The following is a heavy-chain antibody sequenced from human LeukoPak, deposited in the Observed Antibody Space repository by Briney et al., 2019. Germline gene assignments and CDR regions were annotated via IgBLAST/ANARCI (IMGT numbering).Heavy chain of an antibody. CDR2: IYKIGNT. V-gene: IGHV3-66*01. J-gene: IGHJ6*02. Sequence: PGGSLRLSCAASGFTVSNNYMTWVRQAPGKGLERVSVIYKIGNTFYADFVKGRFTISRDNFRNTLYLQMNSLRAEDTALYYCAKGESSQYMVRGVPYYYYGVDVWGQGTTVTVSS. CDR1: GFTVSNNY. D-gene: IGHD3-10*01. CDR3: AKGESSQYMVRGVPYYYYGVDV.